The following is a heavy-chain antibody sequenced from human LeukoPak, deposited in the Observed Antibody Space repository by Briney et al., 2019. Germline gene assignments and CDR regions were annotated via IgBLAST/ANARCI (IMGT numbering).Heavy chain of an antibody. Sequence: GGSLRLSCAASGFTFSDYYMSWIRQAPGKGLEWVSYISSSGSTIYYADSVKGRFTISRDNAKNSLYLQMNSLRAEDTAVYYCARVQSLDTAMVPYYYYYMDVWGKGTTVTVSS. D-gene: IGHD5-18*01. CDR1: GFTFSDYY. V-gene: IGHV3-11*04. CDR2: ISSSGSTI. J-gene: IGHJ6*03. CDR3: ARVQSLDTAMVPYYYYYMDV.